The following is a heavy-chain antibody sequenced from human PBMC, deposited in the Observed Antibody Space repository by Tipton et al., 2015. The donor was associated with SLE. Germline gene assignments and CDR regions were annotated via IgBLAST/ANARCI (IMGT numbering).Heavy chain of an antibody. Sequence: SLRLSCAASGFTFDDYAIHWVRQAPGKGLEWVSGISWNSGSIGYADSVKGRFTISRDNAKNSLYLQMNSLRAEDTALHFCAKDTDFDYWGQGSLVTVSS. J-gene: IGHJ4*02. CDR1: GFTFDDYA. V-gene: IGHV3-9*01. CDR3: AKDTDFDY. CDR2: ISWNSGSI.